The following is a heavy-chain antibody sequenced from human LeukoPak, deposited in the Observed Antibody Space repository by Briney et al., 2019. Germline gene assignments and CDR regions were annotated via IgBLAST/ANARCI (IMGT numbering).Heavy chain of an antibody. J-gene: IGHJ4*02. Sequence: ASVKVSCRASGYTFTSYDINWVRQATGQGLEWMGWMNPNSGNTGYAQKFQGRVTMTRNTSISTAYMELSSLRSEDTAVYYCARVADYYDSSGYYSGLFDWGQGTLVTVSS. CDR3: ARVADYYDSSGYYSGLFD. D-gene: IGHD3-22*01. CDR1: GYTFTSYD. V-gene: IGHV1-8*01. CDR2: MNPNSGNT.